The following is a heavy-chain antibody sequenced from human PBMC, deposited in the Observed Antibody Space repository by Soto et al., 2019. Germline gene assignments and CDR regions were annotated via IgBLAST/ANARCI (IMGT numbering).Heavy chain of an antibody. Sequence: ASETLSLTCTVSGGSISSYYWIWIRQPPGKGLEWIGYIYYSGSTNYNPSLKSRVTISVDTSKNQFSLKLSSVTAADTAVYYCAREGKQPFDPWGQGTLVTVSS. D-gene: IGHD6-13*01. J-gene: IGHJ5*02. CDR3: AREGKQPFDP. V-gene: IGHV4-59*01. CDR1: GGSISSYY. CDR2: IYYSGST.